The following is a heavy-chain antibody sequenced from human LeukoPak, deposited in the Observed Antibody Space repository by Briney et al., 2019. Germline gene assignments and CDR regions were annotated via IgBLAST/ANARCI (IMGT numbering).Heavy chain of an antibody. CDR3: AKVRPYWYFDL. Sequence: GGSLRLSCAASGFTFSTYAMSWVRQAPGKGLGWVSAICGSDGSRYYADSVKGRFTISRDNSKNTLYLQMNSLRAEDTAVYYCAKVRPYWYFDLWGRGTLVTVSS. CDR2: ICGSDGSR. V-gene: IGHV3-23*01. CDR1: GFTFSTYA. J-gene: IGHJ2*01.